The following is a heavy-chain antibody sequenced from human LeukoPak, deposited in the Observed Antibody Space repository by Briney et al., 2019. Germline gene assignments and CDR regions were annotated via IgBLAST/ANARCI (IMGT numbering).Heavy chain of an antibody. V-gene: IGHV1-46*01. CDR1: GYTFTGYY. J-gene: IGHJ5*02. CDR2: INPSGGST. Sequence: ASVKVSCKASGYTFTGYYMHWVRQAPGQGLEWMGWINPSGGSTSYAQKFQGRVTMTRDTSTSTVYMELSSLRSEDTAVYYCARDERGWFDPWGQGTLVTVSS. CDR3: ARDERGWFDP.